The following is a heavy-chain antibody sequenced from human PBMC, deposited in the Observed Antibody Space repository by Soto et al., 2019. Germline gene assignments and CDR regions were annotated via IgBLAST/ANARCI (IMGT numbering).Heavy chain of an antibody. V-gene: IGHV3-9*01. CDR3: AKDMGYDLSPLGYFDY. Sequence: EVQLVESGGGLVQPGRSLRLSCAASGFTFDDYAMHWVRQAPGKGLEWVSGISWNSGSIGYADSVKGRFTISRDNAKNSLYLQMNRLRYEDTALYYCAKDMGYDLSPLGYFDYWGQGTLVTVSS. CDR1: GFTFDDYA. CDR2: ISWNSGSI. J-gene: IGHJ4*02. D-gene: IGHD5-12*01.